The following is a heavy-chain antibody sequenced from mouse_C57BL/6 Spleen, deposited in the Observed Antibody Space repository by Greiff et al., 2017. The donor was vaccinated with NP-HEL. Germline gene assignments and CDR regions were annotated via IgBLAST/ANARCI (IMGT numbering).Heavy chain of an antibody. Sequence: QQSCKASGYTFTSYWMHWVKQRPGQGLEWIGEIDPSDSYTNYNQKFKGKSTLTVDKSSSTAYMQLSSLTSEDSAVYYCARWGSSPFDYWGQGTTLTVSS. V-gene: IGHV1-69*01. CDR1: GYTFTSYW. CDR3: ARWGSSPFDY. D-gene: IGHD1-1*01. CDR2: IDPSDSYT. J-gene: IGHJ2*01.